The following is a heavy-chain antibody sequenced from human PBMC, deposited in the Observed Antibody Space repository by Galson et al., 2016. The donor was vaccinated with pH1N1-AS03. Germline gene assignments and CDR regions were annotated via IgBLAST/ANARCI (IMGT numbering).Heavy chain of an antibody. J-gene: IGHJ2*01. CDR2: ISTSGDLT. Sequence: SLRLSCAASGFTFTNFAMTWVRQAPGKGLEWVSTISTSGDLTFYADSVKGRFTMSSDNSRNSLYLQMNSLRAEDTAVYFCAKHRRPVPANWYFDLWGRGTLVSVSS. CDR3: AKHRRPVPANWYFDL. CDR1: GFTFTNFA. D-gene: IGHD6-19*01. V-gene: IGHV3-23*01.